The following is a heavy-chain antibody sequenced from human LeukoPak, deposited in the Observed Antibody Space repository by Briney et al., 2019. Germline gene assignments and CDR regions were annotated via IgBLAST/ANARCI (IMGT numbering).Heavy chain of an antibody. J-gene: IGHJ4*02. CDR2: ISGSGGST. Sequence: PGGSLRLSCAASGFTFSSYAMSWVRQAPGKGLEWVSAISGSGGSTYYADSVKGRFIISRDKSKNTLYLQMNSLRPEDTAVYYCARDSKIDYWGQGTLVTVSS. V-gene: IGHV3-23*01. CDR1: GFTFSSYA. CDR3: ARDSKIDY.